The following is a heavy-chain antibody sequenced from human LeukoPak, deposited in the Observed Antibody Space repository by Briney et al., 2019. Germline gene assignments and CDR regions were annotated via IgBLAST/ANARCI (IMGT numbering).Heavy chain of an antibody. Sequence: ASVKVSCKASGYTFTSYGISWVRQAPGQGLEWMGWISAYNGNTNYAQKLQGRVTMTTDTSTSTAYMELRSLRSDDTAVYYCARRGGSGSYFTYYYYYGMDIWGQGTTVTVSS. D-gene: IGHD3-10*01. CDR2: ISAYNGNT. V-gene: IGHV1-18*01. CDR3: ARRGGSGSYFTYYYYYGMDI. CDR1: GYTFTSYG. J-gene: IGHJ6*02.